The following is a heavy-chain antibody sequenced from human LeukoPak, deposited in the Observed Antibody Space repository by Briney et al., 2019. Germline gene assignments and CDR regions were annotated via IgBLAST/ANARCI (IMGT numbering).Heavy chain of an antibody. Sequence: GGSLRLSCAASGFTFSSYGMHWVRQAPGKGLEWVAVISYDGSNKYYADSAKGRFTISRDNSKNTLYLQMNSLRAEDTAVYYCAKSARGYCSGGSCYDAFDIWGQGTMVTVSS. V-gene: IGHV3-30*18. CDR1: GFTFSSYG. CDR2: ISYDGSNK. D-gene: IGHD2-15*01. J-gene: IGHJ3*02. CDR3: AKSARGYCSGGSCYDAFDI.